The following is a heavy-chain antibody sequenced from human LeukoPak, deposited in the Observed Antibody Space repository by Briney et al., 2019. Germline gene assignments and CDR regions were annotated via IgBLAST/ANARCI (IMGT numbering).Heavy chain of an antibody. Sequence: PSETLYLTCTVSGGSISSGSYYWSWIRQPAGKGLEWIGRIYTSGSTNYNPSLKSRVNISVDTSKNQFSLKLSSVTAAHTAVYYCARGTGTRIHYYYYMDVWGKGTTVTVSS. D-gene: IGHD1-7*01. V-gene: IGHV4-61*02. CDR3: ARGTGTRIHYYYYMDV. J-gene: IGHJ6*03. CDR1: GGSISSGSYY. CDR2: IYTSGST.